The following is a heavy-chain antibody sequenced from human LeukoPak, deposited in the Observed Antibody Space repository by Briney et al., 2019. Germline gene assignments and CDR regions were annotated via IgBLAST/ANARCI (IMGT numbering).Heavy chain of an antibody. D-gene: IGHD1-26*01. CDR1: GYTFSSYT. CDR2: INTNTGNP. CDR3: ASGPSYSGSNEYFDS. J-gene: IGHJ4*02. Sequence: ASVRVSCKASGYTFSSYTMNWVRQAPGQGLEWMGWINTNTGNPTYAQDYTGRFVFSLDTSVSTTYLQISRLKAEDTAVYYCASGPSYSGSNEYFDSWGQGTLVTVSS. V-gene: IGHV7-4-1*02.